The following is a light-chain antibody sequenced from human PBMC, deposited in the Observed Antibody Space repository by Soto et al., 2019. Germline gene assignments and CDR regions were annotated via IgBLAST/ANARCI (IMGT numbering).Light chain of an antibody. Sequence: QSALAQPASVSGSRGQSITISCTGTSSDVGRYNYVSWFQQHPGKVPKLIIYDVSNWPSGVSDRFSGSKSGNTASLTISGLHPEDEADYYCSSCTSSSTFVFGTGTKVTV. CDR3: SSCTSSSTFV. J-gene: IGLJ1*01. V-gene: IGLV2-14*03. CDR1: SSDVGRYNY. CDR2: DVS.